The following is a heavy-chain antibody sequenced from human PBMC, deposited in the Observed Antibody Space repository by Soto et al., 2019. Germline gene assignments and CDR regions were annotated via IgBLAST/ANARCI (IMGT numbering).Heavy chain of an antibody. CDR1: GGSISSSSYY. J-gene: IGHJ5*02. CDR2: IYYSGST. V-gene: IGHV4-39*01. D-gene: IGHD3-22*01. Sequence: QLQLQESGPGLVKPSETLSLTCTVSGGSISSSSYYWGWIRQPPGKGLEWIGSIYYSGSTYYNPSLKSRVTISVDTSKNQFSLKLSSVTAADTAVYYCARHAWSYYYDSSGWGPWGQGTLVTVSS. CDR3: ARHAWSYYYDSSGWGP.